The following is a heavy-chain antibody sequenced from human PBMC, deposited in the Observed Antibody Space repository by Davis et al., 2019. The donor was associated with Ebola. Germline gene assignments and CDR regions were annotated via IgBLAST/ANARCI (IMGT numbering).Heavy chain of an antibody. D-gene: IGHD3-22*01. CDR3: ARGVVVPTD. V-gene: IGHV1-3*01. CDR1: GYTFTSYG. CDR2: INVGNGKT. Sequence: ASVKVSCKASGYTFTSYGISWVRQAPGQRLEWMGWINVGNGKTKYSQKFQDRVIITRDTSANTAYMELSSLKSEDTAIYYCARGVVVPTDWGQGTLVTVSS. J-gene: IGHJ4*02.